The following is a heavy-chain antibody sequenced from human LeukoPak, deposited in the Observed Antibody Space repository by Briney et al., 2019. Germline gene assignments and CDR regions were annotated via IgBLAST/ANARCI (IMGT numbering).Heavy chain of an antibody. D-gene: IGHD2-15*01. CDR3: ARDHLAYYYYGMDV. V-gene: IGHV3-66*01. CDR2: IYSGGST. Sequence: GGSLRLSCAASGFTVSGNYMSWVRQAPGKGLEWVSVIYSGGSTYYADSVKGRFTISRDNSKNTLYLQMNSLRAEDTAVYYCARDHLAYYYYGMDVWGQGTTVTVSS. CDR1: GFTVSGNY. J-gene: IGHJ6*02.